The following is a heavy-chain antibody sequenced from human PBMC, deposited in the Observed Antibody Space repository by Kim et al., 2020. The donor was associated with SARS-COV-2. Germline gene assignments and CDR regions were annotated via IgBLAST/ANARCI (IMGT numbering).Heavy chain of an antibody. CDR2: ISSSDTI. CDR1: GFTFSSYS. J-gene: IGHJ3*02. CDR3: ARDVSNSVAHDVFNI. D-gene: IGHD2-8*01. V-gene: IGHV3-48*02. Sequence: GGSLRLSCVGSGFTFSSYSLNWVRQAPGMGPEWLSYISSSDTIYYADSVKGRFTISRDNAKNSVYLQMNSLRDEDTAVYYCARDVSNSVAHDVFNIWGQGTMVIVSS.